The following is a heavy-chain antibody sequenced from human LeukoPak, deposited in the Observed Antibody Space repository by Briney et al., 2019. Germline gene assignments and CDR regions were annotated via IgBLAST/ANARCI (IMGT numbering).Heavy chain of an antibody. CDR1: GFTFSSHD. Sequence: GGSLRLSCAASGFTFSSHDMHWVRQAPGRGLEWVSAIGIAANTYYADSVKGRFTISRDNAKNSVSLQMSRLRTGDTATYYCARVSLGGNGFDYWGEGTQVTVSS. J-gene: IGHJ4*02. V-gene: IGHV3-13*01. CDR2: IGIAANT. CDR3: ARVSLGGNGFDY. D-gene: IGHD4-23*01.